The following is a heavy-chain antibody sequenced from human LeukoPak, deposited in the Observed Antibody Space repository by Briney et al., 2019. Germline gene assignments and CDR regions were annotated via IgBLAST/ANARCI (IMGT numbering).Heavy chain of an antibody. CDR2: VSGSGGST. V-gene: IGHV3-23*01. Sequence: HSGGSLRLSCAASGCTFSSYAMSWVRQAAGKGLEWVSAVSGSGGSTYYADSVKGRFTISRDNSKTTLYLQMDSRSAEDTAVYYCAKDLSVSHTAMVWDYWGQGTLVTVSS. J-gene: IGHJ4*02. CDR3: AKDLSVSHTAMVWDY. CDR1: GCTFSSYA. D-gene: IGHD5-18*01.